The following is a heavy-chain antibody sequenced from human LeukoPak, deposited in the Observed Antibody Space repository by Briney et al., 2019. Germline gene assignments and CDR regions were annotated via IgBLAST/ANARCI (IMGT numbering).Heavy chain of an antibody. J-gene: IGHJ4*02. CDR3: ARDNYFQLAIDY. CDR1: GFTFSSYW. CDR2: INSDGSST. D-gene: IGHD2-2*01. Sequence: PGGSLRLSCAASGFTFSSYWMHWVRQAPGKGLVWVSRINSDGSSTSYADSVKGRFTISRDNAKNSLYLQMNSLRAEDTAVYYCARDNYFQLAIDYWGQGTLVTVSS. V-gene: IGHV3-74*01.